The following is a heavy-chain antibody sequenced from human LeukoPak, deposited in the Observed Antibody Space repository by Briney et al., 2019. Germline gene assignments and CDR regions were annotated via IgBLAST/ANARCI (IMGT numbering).Heavy chain of an antibody. CDR3: ARATTMVRGLRN. Sequence: PSETLSLTCTVSGGSISSSSYYWGWIRQPPGKGLEWIGNIYYSGNTYYNPSLTSRVTISADTSKNHFSLNLKSVTAADTAVYYCARATTMVRGLRNWGQGTLVTVSS. D-gene: IGHD3-10*01. J-gene: IGHJ4*02. CDR2: IYYSGNT. V-gene: IGHV4-39*02. CDR1: GGSISSSSYY.